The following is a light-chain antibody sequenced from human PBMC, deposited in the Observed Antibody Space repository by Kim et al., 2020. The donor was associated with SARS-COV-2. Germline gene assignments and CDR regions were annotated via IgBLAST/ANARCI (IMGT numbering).Light chain of an antibody. V-gene: IGKV3-20*01. CDR2: GAS. Sequence: SPGERAPLSCRASQSFSSNYLAWYQQRPGPAPRLLIYGASNRATGIPDRFSGSGSGKDFSLTISRLEPEDFAVYFCQQFHILPWTFGRGTKVDIK. CDR1: QSFSSNY. J-gene: IGKJ1*01. CDR3: QQFHILPWT.